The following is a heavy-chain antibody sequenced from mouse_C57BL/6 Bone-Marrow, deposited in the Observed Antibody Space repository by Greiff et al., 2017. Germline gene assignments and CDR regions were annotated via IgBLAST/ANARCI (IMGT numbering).Heavy chain of an antibody. J-gene: IGHJ3*01. CDR1: GYTFTSYW. Sequence: QVQLQQPGAELVMPGASVKLSCKASGYTFTSYWMHWVKQRPGQGLEWIGEIDPSDSYTNYNQKFKGKSTLTVDKSSSTAYMQLSSLTSEDSAVYYCGRKAFYDYDGGFDYWGQGTLVTVSA. CDR2: IDPSDSYT. V-gene: IGHV1-69*01. CDR3: GRKAFYDYDGGFDY. D-gene: IGHD2-4*01.